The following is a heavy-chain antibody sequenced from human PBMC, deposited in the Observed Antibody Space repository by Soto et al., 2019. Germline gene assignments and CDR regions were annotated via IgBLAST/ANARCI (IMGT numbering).Heavy chain of an antibody. CDR3: ARHAALMVRVVYGMDV. D-gene: IGHD3-10*01. J-gene: IGHJ6*02. Sequence: SETLSLTCTVSGGSISSSSYYWGWIRQHPGKVLEWIGSIYYSGSTYYNPSLKSRVTISVDTSKNQFSLKLSSVTAADTAVYYCARHAALMVRVVYGMDVWGQGTTVTVSS. CDR2: IYYSGST. CDR1: GGSISSSSYY. V-gene: IGHV4-39*01.